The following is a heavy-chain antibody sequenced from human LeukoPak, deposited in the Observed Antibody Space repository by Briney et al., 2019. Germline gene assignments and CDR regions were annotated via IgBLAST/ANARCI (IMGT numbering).Heavy chain of an antibody. D-gene: IGHD5-18*01. V-gene: IGHV3-21*01. Sequence: KPGGSLSLSCAASGFTFSSYSMNWLRQAQGKGLEWVSSISSSSSYIYYADSVKGRFTISRDNAKNSLYLQMNSLRAEDTAVYYCAREHSGYSYGPNFDYWGQGTLVTVSS. CDR1: GFTFSSYS. J-gene: IGHJ4*02. CDR2: ISSSSSYI. CDR3: AREHSGYSYGPNFDY.